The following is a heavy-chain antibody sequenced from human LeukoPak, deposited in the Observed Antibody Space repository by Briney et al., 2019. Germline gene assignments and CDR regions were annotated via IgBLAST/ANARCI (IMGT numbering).Heavy chain of an antibody. Sequence: KPGASLQISCEGSGSIFTSYWIGWVRQLPGKGLEWMGIIYPGDSDTRYSPSFQGQVTISADKSISTPYLQCSLLKASDTAMYYCARRAFNCSSTSCWGGAFDIWGQGTMVTVSS. D-gene: IGHD2-2*01. CDR2: IYPGDSDT. V-gene: IGHV5-51*01. CDR1: GSIFTSYW. J-gene: IGHJ3*02. CDR3: ARRAFNCSSTSCWGGAFDI.